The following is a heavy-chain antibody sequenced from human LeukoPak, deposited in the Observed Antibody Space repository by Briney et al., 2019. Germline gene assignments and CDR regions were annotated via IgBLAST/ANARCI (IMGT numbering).Heavy chain of an antibody. Sequence: PSETLSLTCTVSGGSISNYYWSWIRQPAGKGLEWIGRIYTSGSTNYNPSLKSRVTISVDTSKNQFSLKLSSVTAADTAVYYCARGPTYCSSSSCLQGEWGQGTLVTVSS. CDR2: IYTSGST. CDR1: GGSISNYY. V-gene: IGHV4-4*07. J-gene: IGHJ4*02. CDR3: ARGPTYCSSSSCLQGE. D-gene: IGHD2-15*01.